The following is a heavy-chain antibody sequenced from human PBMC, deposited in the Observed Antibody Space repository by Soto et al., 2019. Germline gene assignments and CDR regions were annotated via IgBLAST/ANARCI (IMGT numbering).Heavy chain of an antibody. CDR1: GGTFSSYA. Sequence: SVKVSCKASGGTFSSYAISWVRQAPGQGLEWMGGIIPIFGTANYAQKFQGRVTITADESTSTAYMELSSLRSEDTAVYYCVRGMTTVVAWAFDIRGQGTMVTVSS. CDR3: VRGMTTVVAWAFDI. V-gene: IGHV1-69*13. J-gene: IGHJ3*02. CDR2: IIPIFGTA. D-gene: IGHD4-17*01.